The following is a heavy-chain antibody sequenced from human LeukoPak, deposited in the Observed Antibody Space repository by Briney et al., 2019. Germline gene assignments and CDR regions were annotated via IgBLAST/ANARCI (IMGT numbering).Heavy chain of an antibody. J-gene: IGHJ4*02. CDR1: GFTFSSYA. V-gene: IGHV3-30*02. CDR3: AKDDGNYGDY. CDR2: IRYDGSNK. Sequence: QAGGSLRLSCAASGFTFSSYAMHWVRQAPGKGLEWVGFIRYDGSNKYYADSVKGRFPISRDNSKNTLYLQMNSLKPEDTAMYYCAKDDGNYGDYWGQGTLVTVSS.